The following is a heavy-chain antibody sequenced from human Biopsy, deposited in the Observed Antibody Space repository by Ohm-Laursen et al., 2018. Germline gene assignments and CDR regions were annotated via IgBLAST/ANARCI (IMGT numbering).Heavy chain of an antibody. D-gene: IGHD3-10*01. CDR1: GFTFSASA. CDR3: TLEGAGFDN. J-gene: IGHJ4*02. V-gene: IGHV3-73*01. Sequence: SLRLSCSAIGFTFSASAVHWVRQASGKGLEWVGRIRSKAKGYATAYAASVTGRFTISRDDSKNTTYLQMNSLKTEDTAVYYCTLEGAGFDNWGQGTLVTVSS. CDR2: IRSKAKGYAT.